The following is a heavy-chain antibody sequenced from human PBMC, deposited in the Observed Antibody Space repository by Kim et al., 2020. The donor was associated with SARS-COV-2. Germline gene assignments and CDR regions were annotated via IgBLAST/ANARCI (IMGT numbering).Heavy chain of an antibody. CDR3: AKDIRFLSWLYTFDP. D-gene: IGHD3-3*01. V-gene: IGHV3-43*02. Sequence: GGSLRLSCAASGFTFDDYAMHWVRQAPGNGLDWVSLISGDVGSTYYADSVKGRFTISRDNSKNSLYLQMNSLRTSDTALYYCAKDIRFLSWLYTFDPWG. CDR1: GFTFDDYA. CDR2: ISGDVGST. J-gene: IGHJ5*02.